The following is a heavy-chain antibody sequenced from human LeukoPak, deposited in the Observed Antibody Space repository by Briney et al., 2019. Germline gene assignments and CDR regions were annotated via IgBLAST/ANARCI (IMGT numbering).Heavy chain of an antibody. CDR2: IYYSGST. Sequence: KSSQTLSLTCTVSGGSISSGGYYWSWIRQHPGKGLEWIGYIYYSGSTYYNPSLKSRVTISVDTSKNQFSLKLSSVTAADTAVYYCARKKRIAADRGDSDYWGQGTLVTVSS. CDR3: ARKKRIAADRGDSDY. V-gene: IGHV4-31*03. J-gene: IGHJ4*02. D-gene: IGHD6-13*01. CDR1: GGSISSGGYY.